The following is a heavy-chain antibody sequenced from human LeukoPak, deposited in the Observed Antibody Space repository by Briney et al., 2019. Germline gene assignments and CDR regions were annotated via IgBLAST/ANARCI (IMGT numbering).Heavy chain of an antibody. V-gene: IGHV1-69*13. Sequence: SVGVSCKASGGTFSSYAISWVRQAPGQGLEWMGGIIPIFGTANYAQKFQGRVTITADESTSTAYMELSSLRSEDTAVYYCAREKYYYDSSGYYYYWFDPWGQGTLVVVSS. CDR3: AREKYYYDSSGYYYYWFDP. CDR2: IIPIFGTA. D-gene: IGHD3-22*01. CDR1: GGTFSSYA. J-gene: IGHJ5*02.